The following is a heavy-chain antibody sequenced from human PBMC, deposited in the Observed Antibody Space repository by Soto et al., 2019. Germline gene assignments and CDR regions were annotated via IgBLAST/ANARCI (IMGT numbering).Heavy chain of an antibody. D-gene: IGHD3-22*01. CDR3: AKAYDSSGYSMDY. CDR2: ISWDGGST. CDR1: GFTFDDYT. J-gene: IGHJ4*02. Sequence: EVQLVESGGVVVQPGGSLRLSCAASGFTFDDYTMHWVRQAPGKGLEWVSLISWDGGSTYYADSVKGRFTISRDNSKNYLYMQMNSLRTEDTALYYCAKAYDSSGYSMDYWGQGTLVTVSS. V-gene: IGHV3-43*01.